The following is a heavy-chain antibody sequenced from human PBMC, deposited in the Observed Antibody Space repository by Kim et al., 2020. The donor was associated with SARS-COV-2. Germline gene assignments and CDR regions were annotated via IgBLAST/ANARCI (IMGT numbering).Heavy chain of an antibody. V-gene: IGHV3-7*01. D-gene: IGHD3-3*02. J-gene: IGHJ5*02. CDR3: ARLHSP. CDR2: IKEDGGEK. CDR1: GFTFSTYW. Sequence: GGSLRLSCAASGFTFSTYWMTWVRQAPGKGLEWVANIKEDGGEKYYVGSVEGRFTISRDSAKNSLFLQMNSLRAEDTAVYYCARLHSPWGQGTLVTVSS.